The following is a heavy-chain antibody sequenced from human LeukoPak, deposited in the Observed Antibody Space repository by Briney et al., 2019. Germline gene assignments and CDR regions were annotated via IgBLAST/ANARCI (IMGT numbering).Heavy chain of an antibody. D-gene: IGHD6-13*01. CDR3: ARVPFSSSWPNDAFDI. V-gene: IGHV1-2*06. CDR2: INPNSGGT. J-gene: IGHJ3*02. Sequence: GASVQVSCQASGYTFTGYYMHWVRQAPGQGLEWMGRINPNSGGTNYAQKFQGRVTMTRDTSISTAYMELSRLRSDDTAVYYCARVPFSSSWPNDAFDIWGQGTMVTVSS. CDR1: GYTFTGYY.